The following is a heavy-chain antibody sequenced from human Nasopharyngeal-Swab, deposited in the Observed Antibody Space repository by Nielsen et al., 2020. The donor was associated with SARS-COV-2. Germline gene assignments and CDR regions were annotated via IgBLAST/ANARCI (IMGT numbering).Heavy chain of an antibody. J-gene: IGHJ5*02. V-gene: IGHV4-59*01. Sequence: SETLSLTCTVPGGSISSYYWSWIRQPPGKALEWIGYIYYSGSTNYNPSLKSRVTISVDTSKNQFSLKLSSVTAADTAVYYCARSKAAHNWFDPWGQGTLVTVSS. CDR3: ARSKAAHNWFDP. CDR2: IYYSGST. D-gene: IGHD6-6*01. CDR1: GGSISSYY.